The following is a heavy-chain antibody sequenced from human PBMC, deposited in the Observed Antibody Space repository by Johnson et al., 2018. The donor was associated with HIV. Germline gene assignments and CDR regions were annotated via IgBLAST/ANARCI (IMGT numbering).Heavy chain of an antibody. D-gene: IGHD2-8*01. Sequence: QVQLVEAGGCVVQPGRSLRLSCAVSGFTFSSYAMHWVRQAPGTGLEWLTVISYDGSNKYYADSVKGRFTISRDNSKNTLYLQMNSLRAEDTAVYYCARDQNIVLMVYAAPDAFDIWGQGTMVTVSS. CDR1: GFTFSSYA. CDR3: ARDQNIVLMVYAAPDAFDI. CDR2: ISYDGSNK. J-gene: IGHJ3*02. V-gene: IGHV3-30-3*01.